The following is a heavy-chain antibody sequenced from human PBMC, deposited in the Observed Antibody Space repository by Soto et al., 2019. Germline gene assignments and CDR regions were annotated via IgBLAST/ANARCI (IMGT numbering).Heavy chain of an antibody. D-gene: IGHD6-13*01. CDR3: ARGRGSSSWYVDY. CDR2: ISYDGSNK. Sequence: GGSLRLSCAASGFTFCSYAMHWVRQAPGKGLEWVAVISYDGSNKYYADSVKGRFTISRDNSKNTLYLQMNSLRAEDTAVYYCARGRGSSSWYVDYWGQGTLVTVSS. V-gene: IGHV3-30-3*01. CDR1: GFTFCSYA. J-gene: IGHJ4*02.